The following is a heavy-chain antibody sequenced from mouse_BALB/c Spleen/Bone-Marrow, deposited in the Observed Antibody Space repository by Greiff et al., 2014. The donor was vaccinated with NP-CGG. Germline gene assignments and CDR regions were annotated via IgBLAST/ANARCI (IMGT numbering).Heavy chain of an antibody. J-gene: IGHJ4*01. V-gene: IGHV2-5*01. CDR2: IWRGGST. CDR3: AKIGTTTGAMDY. CDR1: GFSLTSYG. D-gene: IGHD2-14*01. Sequence: QVQLQQSGPGLVQPSQSLSITCTVSGFSLTSYGVHWVRQSPGKGLEWLGVIWRGGSTDYNAAFMPRLSITKDNSKSQVFFKMNSLQADDTAIYYCAKIGTTTGAMDYWGQGTSVTVSS.